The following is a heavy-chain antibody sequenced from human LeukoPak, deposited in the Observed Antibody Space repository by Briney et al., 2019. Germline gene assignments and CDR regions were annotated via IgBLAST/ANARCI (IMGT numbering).Heavy chain of an antibody. CDR2: ISGGGGTT. CDR3: ARTYDFGIGPPGDAFDN. D-gene: IGHD3-3*01. V-gene: IGHV3-23*01. CDR1: GLTFNMFD. Sequence: PGGSLRLSCAASGLTFNMFDMSWVRQAPGKGLEWVSAISGGGGTTYYADSVQGRFTISRDNAEDSVYLQMNSLRVEDTAVYYCARTYDFGIGPPGDAFDNWGQGTLVTVFS. J-gene: IGHJ3*02.